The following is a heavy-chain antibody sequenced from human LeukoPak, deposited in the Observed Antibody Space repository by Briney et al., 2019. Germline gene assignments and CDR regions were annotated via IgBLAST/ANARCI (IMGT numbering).Heavy chain of an antibody. CDR3: ARALLLWFGEPGSYFDY. CDR1: GYTFTGYY. J-gene: IGHJ4*02. D-gene: IGHD3-10*01. CDR2: INPNSGGT. V-gene: IGHV1-2*04. Sequence: ASVKVSCKASGYTFTGYYMHWVRQAPGQGLEWKGWINPNSGGTNYAQKFQGWVTMTRDTSISTAYMELSRLRSDNTAVYYCARALLLWFGEPGSYFDYWGQGTLVTVSS.